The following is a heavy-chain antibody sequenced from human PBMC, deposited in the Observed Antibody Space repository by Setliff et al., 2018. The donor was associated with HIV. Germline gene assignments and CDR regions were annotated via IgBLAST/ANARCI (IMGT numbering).Heavy chain of an antibody. D-gene: IGHD5-12*01. CDR1: GYTFTSYG. CDR3: ARDPGRDGYNLGAFDI. CDR2: ISAYNGNT. V-gene: IGHV1-18*01. Sequence: ASVKVSCTASGYTFTSYGISWVRQAPGQGLEWMGWISAYNGNTNYAPKLQGRVTMTTDTSTSTAYMELRSLRSDDTAVYYCARDPGRDGYNLGAFDIWGQGTMVTVSS. J-gene: IGHJ3*02.